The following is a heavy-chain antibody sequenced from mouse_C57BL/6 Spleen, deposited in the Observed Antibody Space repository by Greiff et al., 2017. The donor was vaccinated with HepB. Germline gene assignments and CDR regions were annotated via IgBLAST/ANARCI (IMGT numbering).Heavy chain of an antibody. CDR1: GYTFTSYW. CDR3: ARRGDYYGSSWYFDV. J-gene: IGHJ1*03. D-gene: IGHD1-1*01. CDR2: IDPSDSYT. V-gene: IGHV1-50*01. Sequence: VQLQQPGAELVKPGASVKLSCKASGYTFTSYWMQWVKQRPGQGLEWIGEIDPSDSYTNYNQKFKGKATLTVDTSSSTAYMQLSSLTSEDSAVYYCARRGDYYGSSWYFDVWGTGTTVTVSS.